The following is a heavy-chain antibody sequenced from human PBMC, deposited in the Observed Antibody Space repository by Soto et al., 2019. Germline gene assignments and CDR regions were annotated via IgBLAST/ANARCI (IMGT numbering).Heavy chain of an antibody. Sequence: SVKVSCKASGGTFSSYTISWVRQAPGQGLEWMGRIIPILGIANFAQKFQGRVTITADKSTSTAYMELSSLRSEDTAVYFCASLGGGYYDSSGYRDFQHWGQGTLVTVSS. CDR2: IIPILGIA. J-gene: IGHJ1*01. V-gene: IGHV1-69*02. D-gene: IGHD3-22*01. CDR1: GGTFSSYT. CDR3: ASLGGGYYDSSGYRDFQH.